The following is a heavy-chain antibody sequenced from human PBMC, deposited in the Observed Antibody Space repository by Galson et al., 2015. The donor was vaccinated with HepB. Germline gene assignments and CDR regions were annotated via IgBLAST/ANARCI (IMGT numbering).Heavy chain of an antibody. Sequence: SVKVSCKASGYTFTSYGISWVRQAPGQGLEWMGWISAYNGNTNYAQKLQGRVTMTTDTSTSTAYMELRSLRSDDTAVYYCARVWECSSTSCQYALGAFDIWGQGTMVTVSS. CDR1: GYTFTSYG. J-gene: IGHJ3*02. CDR2: ISAYNGNT. D-gene: IGHD2-2*01. CDR3: ARVWECSSTSCQYALGAFDI. V-gene: IGHV1-18*01.